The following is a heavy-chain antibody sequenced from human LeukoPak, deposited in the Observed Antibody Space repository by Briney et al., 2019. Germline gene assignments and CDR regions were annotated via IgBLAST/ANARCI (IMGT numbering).Heavy chain of an antibody. D-gene: IGHD2-15*01. CDR2: INHSGST. J-gene: IGHJ5*02. V-gene: IGHV4-34*01. Sequence: SETLSLTCAVYGGSFSGYYWTWIRQPPGKGLEWIGGINHSGSTNYNPSLKSRVTISIDTSKSQFSLKLSSVTAADTAVYYCARHVYCSGGSCWFDPWGQGTLVTVSS. CDR1: GGSFSGYY. CDR3: ARHVYCSGGSCWFDP.